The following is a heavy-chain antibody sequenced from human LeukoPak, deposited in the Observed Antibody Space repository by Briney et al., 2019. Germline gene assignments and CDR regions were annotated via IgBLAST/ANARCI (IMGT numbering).Heavy chain of an antibody. CDR3: ARQTYYDRGGYPFDQ. CDR1: GGSISSYY. Sequence: SETLSLTCTVSGGSISSYYWNWIRQPPGRGLEWIGYFYYGGSSKYNPSLKSRVTMSADTSKNQFSLKLSSVTAADTAMYYCARQTYYDRGGYPFDQWGQGTLVTVSS. CDR2: FYYGGSS. V-gene: IGHV4-59*08. D-gene: IGHD3-22*01. J-gene: IGHJ4*02.